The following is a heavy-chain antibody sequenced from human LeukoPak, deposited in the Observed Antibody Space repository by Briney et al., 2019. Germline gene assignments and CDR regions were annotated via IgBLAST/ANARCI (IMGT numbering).Heavy chain of an antibody. CDR3: ARRSIVVAAGDAFDI. CDR2: IRYSGRT. V-gene: IGHV4-59*08. D-gene: IGHD2-15*01. Sequence: SETLSLTCTVSGDSISSYYWSWIRQPPGKGLEWLGYIRYSGRTNYNPSFKSRATISVDTSQNQFSLKLSSVTAADTALYYCARRSIVVAAGDAFDIWGPGTTVTVSS. J-gene: IGHJ3*02. CDR1: GDSISSYY.